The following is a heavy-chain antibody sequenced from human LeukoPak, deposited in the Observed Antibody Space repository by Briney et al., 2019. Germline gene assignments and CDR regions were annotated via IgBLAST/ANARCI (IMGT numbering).Heavy chain of an antibody. CDR3: ARTSRYGLDY. Sequence: GRSLRLSCAPSGFTFSGYLMSWVRQAPGKGLEWVANIKSDGSENYYVDSVKGRFTISRDNAKNSLYLQMNSLRPEDTAVYYCARTSRYGLDYWGQGTLVTASS. CDR2: IKSDGSEN. J-gene: IGHJ4*02. CDR1: GFTFSGYL. V-gene: IGHV3-7*04. D-gene: IGHD3-16*01.